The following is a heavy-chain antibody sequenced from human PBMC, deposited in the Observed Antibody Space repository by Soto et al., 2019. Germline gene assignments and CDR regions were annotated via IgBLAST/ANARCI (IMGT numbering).Heavy chain of an antibody. Sequence: PSETLCLTCTVSGGSISSYYWSWIRQPPGKGLEWIGYIYYSGSTNYNPSLKSRVTISVDTSKNQFSLKLSSVTAADTAVYYCARGRLTLIDAFDIWGQGTMVTVSS. CDR3: ARGRLTLIDAFDI. CDR1: GGSISSYY. J-gene: IGHJ3*02. V-gene: IGHV4-59*01. CDR2: IYYSGST. D-gene: IGHD3-16*01.